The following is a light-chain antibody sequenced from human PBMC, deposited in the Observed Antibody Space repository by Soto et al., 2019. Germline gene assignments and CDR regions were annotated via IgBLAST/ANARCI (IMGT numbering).Light chain of an antibody. V-gene: IGLV4-69*01. Sequence: QLVLTQSPSASASLGASVKLTCTLSSGHSSYAIAWHQQQPEKGPRYLMKLNSDGSHSKGDVIPDRFSGSSSVAERYLTISSLQSEEEADYYCHTWGTGIHYVFGTGTKVTVL. CDR2: LNSDGSH. J-gene: IGLJ1*01. CDR3: HTWGTGIHYV. CDR1: SGHSSYA.